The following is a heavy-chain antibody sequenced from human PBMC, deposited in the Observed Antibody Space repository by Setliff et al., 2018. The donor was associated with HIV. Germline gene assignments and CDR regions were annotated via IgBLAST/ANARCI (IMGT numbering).Heavy chain of an antibody. Sequence: SETLSLTCTVSGDSISSYYWTWIRQSPAKGLVWIGYIYYTGATNYNPSLKSRLTISLDTSKRQFSLILNSVTVADTAVYYCAREAPGSRNRWSYYFDFWGQGTLVTVSS. CDR1: GDSISSYY. V-gene: IGHV4-59*01. CDR3: AREAPGSRNRWSYYFDF. CDR2: IYYTGAT. J-gene: IGHJ4*02. D-gene: IGHD2-15*01.